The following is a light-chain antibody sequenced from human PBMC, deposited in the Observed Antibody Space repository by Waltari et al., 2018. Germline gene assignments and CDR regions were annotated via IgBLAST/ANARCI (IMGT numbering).Light chain of an antibody. CDR2: EVS. J-gene: IGLJ1*01. Sequence: QSALTQPASVSGSPGQSITISCSGTDSDVGAYDFVSWYQQHPGKAPTLIIYEVSNRASGICSRFYVSKSGNTASLTISWLQAEDEADYYCSSYTTSSAPGVVGTGTRVTV. V-gene: IGLV2-14*01. CDR3: SSYTTSSAPGV. CDR1: DSDVGAYDF.